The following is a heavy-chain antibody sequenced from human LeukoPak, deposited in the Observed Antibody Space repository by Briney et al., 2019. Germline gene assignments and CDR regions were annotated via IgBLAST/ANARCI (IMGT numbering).Heavy chain of an antibody. CDR3: AKDFRPQITASGDFDY. CDR2: ISVGGGTT. D-gene: IGHD6-13*01. V-gene: IGHV3-23*01. J-gene: IGHJ4*02. CDR1: GFTFTTYA. Sequence: PGGSLRLSCAASGFTFTTYAMSWVRQAPGKGLEWVSGISVGGGTTYYADSVKGRFTISRDNSKNTLYVQMNSLRAEDTAVYYCAKDFRPQITASGDFDYWGQGTLVTASS.